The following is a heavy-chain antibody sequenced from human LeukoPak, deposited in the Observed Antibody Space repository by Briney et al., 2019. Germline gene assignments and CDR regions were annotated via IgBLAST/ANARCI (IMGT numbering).Heavy chain of an antibody. J-gene: IGHJ3*02. Sequence: ASVKVSCKASGYTFTSYDINWVRQATGQGLEWMGWMNPNSGNTGYAQKFQGRVTITRNTSISTAYMELSSLRSEDTAVYYCAAEGRIAVAGTDAFDIWGQGTMVTVSS. D-gene: IGHD6-19*01. V-gene: IGHV1-8*03. CDR3: AAEGRIAVAGTDAFDI. CDR1: GYTFTSYD. CDR2: MNPNSGNT.